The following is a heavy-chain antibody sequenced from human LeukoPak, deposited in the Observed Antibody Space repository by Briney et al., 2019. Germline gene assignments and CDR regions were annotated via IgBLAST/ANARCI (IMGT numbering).Heavy chain of an antibody. V-gene: IGHV3-53*01. CDR2: IYSGGTK. CDR3: AKGDYSNYVRSYFDY. CDR1: GFTVSNYY. Sequence: GGSLRLSCAVSGFTVSNYYMSWVRQAPGKGLEWVSIIYSGGTKYYADSVKGRFTISRDNSKNTQYLQMNSLRAEDTAVYYCAKGDYSNYVRSYFDYWGQGTLVTVSS. J-gene: IGHJ4*02. D-gene: IGHD4-11*01.